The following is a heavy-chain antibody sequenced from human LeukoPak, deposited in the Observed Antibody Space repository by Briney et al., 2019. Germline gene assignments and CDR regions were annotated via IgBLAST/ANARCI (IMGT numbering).Heavy chain of an antibody. J-gene: IGHJ4*02. D-gene: IGHD1-26*01. CDR3: TRPPGMDY. Sequence: GGSLRLSCAASGFTFRIYAMSWVRQAPGKELEWVSGISDSGRSTYFADSVRGRFTISRDNAKNSVYLQMDSLRAEDTAVYYCTRPPGMDYWGQGTLVTVSS. CDR2: ISDSGRST. V-gene: IGHV3-23*01. CDR1: GFTFRIYA.